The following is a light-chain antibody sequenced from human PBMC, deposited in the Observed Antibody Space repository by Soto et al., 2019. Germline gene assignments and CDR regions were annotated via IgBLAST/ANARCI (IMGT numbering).Light chain of an antibody. CDR3: QQSDSTPPT. Sequence: EIQMTPSPSSLSASVGDRVAISCRASQSISSYLNWYQQKPGKAPKLLIYAASSLQSGVPSRFSGSGSGTDFTLTIGSLQPEDFATYYCQQSDSTPPTFGQGAKV. V-gene: IGKV1-39*01. J-gene: IGKJ1*01. CDR1: QSISSY. CDR2: AAS.